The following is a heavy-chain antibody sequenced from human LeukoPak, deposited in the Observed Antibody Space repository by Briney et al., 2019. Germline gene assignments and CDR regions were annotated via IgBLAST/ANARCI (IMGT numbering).Heavy chain of an antibody. Sequence: GGSLRLSCAASGFTFSSYSMNWVRQAPGKGLEWVSSISSSSSYIYYADSVKGRFTISRDNAKNSLYLQMNSLRAEDTAVYYCARGLGAAGYFDYWGQGTLVTVSS. CDR3: ARGLGAAGYFDY. CDR1: GFTFSSYS. V-gene: IGHV3-21*01. D-gene: IGHD6-25*01. CDR2: ISSSSSYI. J-gene: IGHJ4*02.